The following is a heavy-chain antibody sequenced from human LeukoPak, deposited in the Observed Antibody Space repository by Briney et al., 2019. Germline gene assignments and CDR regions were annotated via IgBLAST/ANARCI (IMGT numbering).Heavy chain of an antibody. CDR1: GFTFDDYA. V-gene: IGHV3-9*01. CDR2: ISWNSGSI. D-gene: IGHD3-22*01. Sequence: GGSLRLSCAASGFTFDDYAMHWVRQAPGKGLEWVSGISWNSGSIGYADSVKGRFTISRDNAKNSLYLQMNSLRAEDTALYYRAKSFYYDSAGNYFDYWGQGTLVTVSS. CDR3: AKSFYYDSAGNYFDY. J-gene: IGHJ4*02.